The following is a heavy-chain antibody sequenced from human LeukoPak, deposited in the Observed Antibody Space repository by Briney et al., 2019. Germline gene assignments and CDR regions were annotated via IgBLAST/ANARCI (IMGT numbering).Heavy chain of an antibody. Sequence: ASVKVSCKASGYTFTIYYMHWVRQAPGQGLEWMGIINPSGGSTSYAQKLQGRVTMTRDTSTSTVYMELSSLRSEDTAVYYCAGGLNFWSGYSPLHGMDVWGQGTTVTVSS. J-gene: IGHJ6*02. CDR1: GYTFTIYY. CDR2: INPSGGST. V-gene: IGHV1-46*01. CDR3: AGGLNFWSGYSPLHGMDV. D-gene: IGHD3-3*01.